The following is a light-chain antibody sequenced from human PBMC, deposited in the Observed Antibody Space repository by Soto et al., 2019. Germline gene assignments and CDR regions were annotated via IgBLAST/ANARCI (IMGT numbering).Light chain of an antibody. Sequence: PGERATLSCRASQSVSSSYLAWYQQKPGQAPRLLIYGASSRATGIPVRFSGSGSGTDFTLTISRLESEDFAVYFCHQYGSSPYTFGQGTKLEI. J-gene: IGKJ2*01. V-gene: IGKV3-20*01. CDR1: QSVSSSY. CDR2: GAS. CDR3: HQYGSSPYT.